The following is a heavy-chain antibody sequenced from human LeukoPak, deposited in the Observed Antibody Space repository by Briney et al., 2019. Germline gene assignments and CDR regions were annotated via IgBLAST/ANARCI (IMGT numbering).Heavy chain of an antibody. J-gene: IGHJ4*02. CDR1: GFTFSSYA. CDR2: ISYDGSNK. D-gene: IGHD3-16*01. CDR3: ASLGGFDY. V-gene: IGHV3-30-3*01. Sequence: GRSLRLSCAASGFTFSSYAVHWVRQAPGKGLEWVAVISYDGSNKYYADSVKGRFTISRDNSKNTLYLQMNSLRAEDTAVYYCASLGGFDYWGQGTLVTVSS.